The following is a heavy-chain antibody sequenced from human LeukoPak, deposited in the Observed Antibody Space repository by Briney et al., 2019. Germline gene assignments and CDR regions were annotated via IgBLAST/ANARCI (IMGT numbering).Heavy chain of an antibody. V-gene: IGHV3-21*01. CDR2: ISSSSSYI. Sequence: LEXFSSISSSSSYIYYADSVKGRFTISRDNAKNSLYLQMNSLRAEDTAVYYCAGGIAAAGGFDYWGQGTLVTVSS. J-gene: IGHJ4*02. CDR3: AGGIAAAGGFDY. D-gene: IGHD6-13*01.